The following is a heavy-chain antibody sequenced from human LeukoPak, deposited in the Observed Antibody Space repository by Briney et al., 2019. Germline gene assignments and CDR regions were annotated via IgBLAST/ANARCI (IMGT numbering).Heavy chain of an antibody. V-gene: IGHV3-74*01. D-gene: IGHD6-19*01. J-gene: IGHJ4*02. CDR1: GFNFYSYW. CDR2: IDSDGEIT. CDR3: ARQGTLALAFDY. Sequence: GGSLRLSCVGSGFNFYSYWIHWVRQVPGKEMVGVARIDSDGEITSYADAVKGRFTLSRDNAESTVYLQMKNLRDEDAAVYYCARQGTLALAFDYWGQGTPVIVSS.